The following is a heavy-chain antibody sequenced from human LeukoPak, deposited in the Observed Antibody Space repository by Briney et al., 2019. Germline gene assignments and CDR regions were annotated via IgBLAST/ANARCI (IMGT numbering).Heavy chain of an antibody. J-gene: IGHJ4*02. CDR3: AKDPRAYSSGFYWSDY. Sequence: GGSLRLSCAASGFTFSRFGIHWVRQAPGKGLEWVAFIQYDGSNKYYADSVKGRFAISRDNSKNTLYLQMNSLRAEDTAVHYCAKDPRAYSSGFYWSDYWGQGTLVTVSS. V-gene: IGHV3-30*02. D-gene: IGHD6-19*01. CDR2: IQYDGSNK. CDR1: GFTFSRFG.